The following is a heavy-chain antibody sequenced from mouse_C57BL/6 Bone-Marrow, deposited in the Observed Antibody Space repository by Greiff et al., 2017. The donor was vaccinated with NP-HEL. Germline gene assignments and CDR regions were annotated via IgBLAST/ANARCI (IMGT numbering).Heavy chain of an antibody. J-gene: IGHJ4*01. CDR1: GFSLTSYG. D-gene: IGHD1-1*01. CDR3: AKQSTVVAHYYAMDY. Sequence: VMLVESGPGLVAPSQSLSITCTVSGFSLTSYGVDWVRQPPGKGLEWLGVIWGGGSTNYNSALMSRLSISKDNSKSQVFLKMNSLQTDDTAMYYCAKQSTVVAHYYAMDYWGQGTSVTVSS. CDR2: IWGGGST. V-gene: IGHV2-9*01.